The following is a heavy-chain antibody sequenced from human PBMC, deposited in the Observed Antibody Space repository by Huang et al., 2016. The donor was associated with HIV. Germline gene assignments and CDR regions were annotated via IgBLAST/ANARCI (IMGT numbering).Heavy chain of an antibody. CDR2: SEAREGGK. J-gene: IGHJ5*02. Sequence: QVQLVQFGAEVKKPGASVKVSCKVSGKSVSEVAMHWVGQAPGKGLEWMGGSEAREGGKVYPEKFQGRVSMTEDTSTDGASMVLGGRRSDDTAVYDSVTSRKAISGGRVGWFDPWGQGTLVTVSS. CDR3: VTSRKAISGGRVGWFDP. D-gene: IGHD3-3*01. CDR1: GKSVSEVA. V-gene: IGHV1-24*01.